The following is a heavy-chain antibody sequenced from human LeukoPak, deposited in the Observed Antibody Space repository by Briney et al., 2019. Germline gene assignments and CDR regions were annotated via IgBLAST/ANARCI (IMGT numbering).Heavy chain of an antibody. V-gene: IGHV1-46*01. J-gene: IGHJ3*02. CDR2: INPSGGST. Sequence: ASVKVSCKASGYTFTSYYMHWVRQAPGQGLEWMGIINPSGGSTSYAQKFQGRVTMTRDMSTSTVYMELSSLRSEDTAVYYCARVGGYSYGYDAFDIWGQGTMATVSS. D-gene: IGHD5-18*01. CDR1: GYTFTSYY. CDR3: ARVGGYSYGYDAFDI.